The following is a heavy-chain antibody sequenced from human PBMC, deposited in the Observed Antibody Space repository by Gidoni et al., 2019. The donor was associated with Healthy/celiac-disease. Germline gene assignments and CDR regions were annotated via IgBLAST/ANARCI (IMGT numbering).Heavy chain of an antibody. CDR3: ARLSPSGYSSSWYGYKTNWFDP. CDR2: IYYSGST. J-gene: IGHJ5*02. D-gene: IGHD6-13*01. V-gene: IGHV4-39*01. Sequence: QLQLQESGPGLVKPSETLSLTCTVSGGSISSSSYYWGWIRQPPGKGLEWIGSIYYSGSTYYNPSLKSRVTISVDTSKNQFSLKLSSVTAADTAVYYCARLSPSGYSSSWYGYKTNWFDPWGQGTLVTVSS. CDR1: GGSISSSSYY.